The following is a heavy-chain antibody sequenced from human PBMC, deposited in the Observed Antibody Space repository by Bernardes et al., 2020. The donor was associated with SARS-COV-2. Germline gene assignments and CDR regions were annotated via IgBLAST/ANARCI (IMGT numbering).Heavy chain of an antibody. V-gene: IGHV3-7*01. CDR2: INEDGSEK. J-gene: IGHJ4*02. CDR3: ARRPYGDYDY. D-gene: IGHD4-17*01. Sequence: GGSLRLSCAASGFSFSRYWMSWVRQAPGKGLEWVANINEDGSEKYYVDSVKGRFTISRDNARNSLYLQMNSLRAEDTAVYYCARRPYGDYDYWGQGTLVTVSS. CDR1: GFSFSRYW.